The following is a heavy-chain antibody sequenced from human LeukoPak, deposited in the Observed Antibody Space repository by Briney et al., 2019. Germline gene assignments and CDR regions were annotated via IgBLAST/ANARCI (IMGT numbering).Heavy chain of an antibody. D-gene: IGHD2-15*01. CDR1: GFTVSSYG. CDR2: IWYDGSNK. J-gene: IGHJ4*02. V-gene: IGHV3-33*01. Sequence: GSLRLSCAASGFTVSSYGMHWVRQAPGKGLEWVAVIWYDGSNKYYADSVKGRFTISRDNSKNTLYLQMNSLRAEDTAVYYCARDPRGYCSGGSCYSGYFDYWGQGTLVTVSS. CDR3: ARDPRGYCSGGSCYSGYFDY.